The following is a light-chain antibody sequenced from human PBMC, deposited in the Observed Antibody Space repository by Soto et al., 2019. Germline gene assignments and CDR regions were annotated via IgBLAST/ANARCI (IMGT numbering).Light chain of an antibody. Sequence: QSALTQPASVSGSPGQSITISCTGTSSDVGGYNYVSWYQQHPGKAPKLMIYDVSNRPSGVSNRFSGSKSGNTASLTISGLQAEDEGDYYCSSYTSSITYVFGTGTKLTVL. J-gene: IGLJ1*01. CDR2: DVS. CDR3: SSYTSSITYV. CDR1: SSDVGGYNY. V-gene: IGLV2-14*01.